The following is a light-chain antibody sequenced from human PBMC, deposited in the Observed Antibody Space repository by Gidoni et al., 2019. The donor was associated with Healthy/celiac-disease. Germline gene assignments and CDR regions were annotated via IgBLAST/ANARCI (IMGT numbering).Light chain of an antibody. CDR2: DAS. CDR1: QSVSSY. Sequence: VLTQSPATLSLSPGERATLSCRASQSVSSYLAWYQQKPGQAPRLLIYDASNRATGIPARFSGSGSGTDFTLTISSLEPEDFAVYYCQQRSNWPGSTFXXXTKLEIK. CDR3: QQRSNWPGST. J-gene: IGKJ2*01. V-gene: IGKV3-11*01.